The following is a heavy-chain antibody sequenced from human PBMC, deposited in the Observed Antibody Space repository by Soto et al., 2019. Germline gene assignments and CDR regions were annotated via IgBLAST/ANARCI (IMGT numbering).Heavy chain of an antibody. CDR3: ARGRAVTTSWFDP. CDR1: GGSISSGGYY. J-gene: IGHJ5*02. D-gene: IGHD4-17*01. V-gene: IGHV4-31*03. Sequence: QVQLQESGPGLVKPSQTLSLTCTVSGGSISSGGYYWSWIRQHPGKGLEWIGYIYYSGSTYYSPSLKSRVTISVDTSKNHFSLKLSSVTAADTAVYYCARGRAVTTSWFDPWGQGTLVTVSS. CDR2: IYYSGST.